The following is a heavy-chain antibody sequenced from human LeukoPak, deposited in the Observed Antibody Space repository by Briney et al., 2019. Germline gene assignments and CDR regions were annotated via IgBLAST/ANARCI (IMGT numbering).Heavy chain of an antibody. CDR3: ARGGVYPGRGWVDY. D-gene: IGHD1-26*01. J-gene: IGHJ4*02. CDR1: GFIFSSYG. Sequence: QPGGSLRLSCAASGFIFSSYGMHWVRQAPGKGLEWVANIKQDGSEKYYVDSVKGRFTISRDNAKNSLYLQMNSLRAEDTAVYYCARGGVYPGRGWVDYWGQGTLVTVSS. V-gene: IGHV3-7*01. CDR2: IKQDGSEK.